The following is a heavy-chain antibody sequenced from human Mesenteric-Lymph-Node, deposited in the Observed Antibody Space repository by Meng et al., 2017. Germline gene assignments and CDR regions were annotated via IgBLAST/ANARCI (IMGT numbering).Heavy chain of an antibody. CDR2: INSDGTST. V-gene: IGHV3-74*01. CDR1: GFTFSSHW. J-gene: IGHJ4*02. Sequence: GESLKISCAASGFTFSSHWMHWVRQAPGKGLVWVSHINSDGTSTTYADSVKGRFTISRDNARNTLYLQMNSLRPEDTAVYYCVRSFDYWGQGALVTVSS. CDR3: VRSFDY.